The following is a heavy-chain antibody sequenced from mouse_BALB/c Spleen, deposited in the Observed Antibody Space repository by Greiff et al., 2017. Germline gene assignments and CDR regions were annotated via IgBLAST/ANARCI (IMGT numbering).Heavy chain of an antibody. CDR3: TRARYGYDKGAGFAY. CDR1: GFTFSSYT. Sequence: EVHLVESGGGLVKPGGSLKLSCAASGFTFSSYTMYWVRQTPEKRLEWVATISSGGSYAYYPDSVKGRFTIYRDNAKNTLYLQMSSLKSEDTAIYNCTRARYGYDKGAGFAYWGQGTLVTVSA. D-gene: IGHD2-2*01. V-gene: IGHV5-6-4*01. CDR2: ISSGGSYA. J-gene: IGHJ3*01.